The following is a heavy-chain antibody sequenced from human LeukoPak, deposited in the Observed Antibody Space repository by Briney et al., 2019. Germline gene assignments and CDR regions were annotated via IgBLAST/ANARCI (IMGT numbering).Heavy chain of an antibody. D-gene: IGHD4-17*01. V-gene: IGHV4-39*01. Sequence: SETLSLTCTVSGRSISSSSYYWGWIRQPPGKGLEWIGSIYYSGSTYYNPSLKSRVTISVDTSKNQFSLKLSSVTAADTAVYYCARQSSRYYGSTPDYWGQGTLVTVSS. J-gene: IGHJ4*02. CDR3: ARQSSRYYGSTPDY. CDR1: GRSISSSSYY. CDR2: IYYSGST.